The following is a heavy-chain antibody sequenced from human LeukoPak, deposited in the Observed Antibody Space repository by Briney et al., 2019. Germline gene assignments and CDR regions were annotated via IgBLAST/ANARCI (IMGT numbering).Heavy chain of an antibody. V-gene: IGHV3-23*01. Sequence: GGSLRLSCAASGFTFSSYAMSSVRQAPGKGREWVSAISGSGGSTYYADSVKGRFTISRDNSKNTLHLQMNSLRAEDTAVYYCAKDPDNWNDGPSFDYWGQGTLVTVSS. CDR3: AKDPDNWNDGPSFDY. CDR1: GFTFSSYA. D-gene: IGHD1-1*01. J-gene: IGHJ4*02. CDR2: ISGSGGST.